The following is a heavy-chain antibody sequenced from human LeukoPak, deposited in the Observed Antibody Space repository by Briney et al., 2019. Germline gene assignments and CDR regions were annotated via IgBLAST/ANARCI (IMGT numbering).Heavy chain of an antibody. CDR2: INPNSGGA. J-gene: IGHJ5*02. CDR1: GNTFIGNY. Sequence: GASVKVSCTASGNTFIGNYIHWVRQARGQGLEWMGWINPNSGGANYAQRFQDRVTMTRDTSVTTAFLDLDRLTSDDTAVYYCVTRSYTSGWPTWGQGTLVTVSS. V-gene: IGHV1-2*02. CDR3: VTRSYTSGWPT. D-gene: IGHD6-19*01.